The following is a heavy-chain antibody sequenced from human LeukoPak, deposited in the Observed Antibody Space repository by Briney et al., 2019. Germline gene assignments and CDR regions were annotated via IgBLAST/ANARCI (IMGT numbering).Heavy chain of an antibody. CDR3: AKDIHDRGYTDY. Sequence: PGGSLRLSCAASGFTFDDYAMHWVRQAPGKGLEWVSLISGDGGSTYYADSVKGRFTISRDNSKNSLFLEMNSLRTEDTALYYCAKDIHDRGYTDYWGQGTLVTVSS. D-gene: IGHD3-22*01. CDR2: ISGDGGST. V-gene: IGHV3-43*02. CDR1: GFTFDDYA. J-gene: IGHJ4*02.